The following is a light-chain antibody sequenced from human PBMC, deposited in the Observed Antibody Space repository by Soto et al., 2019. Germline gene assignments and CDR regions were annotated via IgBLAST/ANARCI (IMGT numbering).Light chain of an antibody. CDR1: QSVRSSY. CDR2: GAS. J-gene: IGKJ1*01. Sequence: EIVLTQSPGPLSLSPGERATLNCRASQSVRSSYLAWYQQQPGQAPRLLIHGASRRATGIPDRFSGSGSGTDFTLTINRLEPEDFAVYFCQQYGDMWTFGQGTKVDI. CDR3: QQYGDMWT. V-gene: IGKV3-20*01.